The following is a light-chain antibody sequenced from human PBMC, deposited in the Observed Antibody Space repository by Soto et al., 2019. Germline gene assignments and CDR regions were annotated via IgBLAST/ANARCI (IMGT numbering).Light chain of an antibody. Sequence: QSALTQPASVSGSPGQSITISCTGTSSDVGDYNFVSWYRQYPGKAPKLMIYEVTHRPSGVSNRFSGSKSGNTASLTISGLQAEDEADYYCSSYASTSSVVFGGGTMLTVL. J-gene: IGLJ2*01. CDR1: SSDVGDYNF. CDR2: EVT. V-gene: IGLV2-14*01. CDR3: SSYASTSSVV.